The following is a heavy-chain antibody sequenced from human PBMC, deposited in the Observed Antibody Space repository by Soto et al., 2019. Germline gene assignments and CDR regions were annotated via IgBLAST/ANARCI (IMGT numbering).Heavy chain of an antibody. CDR2: IRSRSIDM. V-gene: IGHV3-21*01. CDR1: GFTFSNYN. D-gene: IGHD2-2*01. Sequence: EVQLVESGGGLVKPGESLRLSCAASGFTFSNYNINWVRQAPGKGLEWVSSIRSRSIDMYYADSVKGRFTISRDDAKNSLSLQMNGLRAEDTAVYFCVRESYPAKVFDIWGQGTMVTVSS. CDR3: VRESYPAKVFDI. J-gene: IGHJ3*02.